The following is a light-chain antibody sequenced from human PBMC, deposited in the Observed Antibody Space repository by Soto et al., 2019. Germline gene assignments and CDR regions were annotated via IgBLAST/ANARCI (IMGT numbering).Light chain of an antibody. V-gene: IGKV1D-16*01. Sequence: DVQMTQSPSSLSASVGDRVTITCRARQDINSWLAWYQQKPGKAPKSLIYVASSLQTGVPLRFSGSGSGTVFTLTISSLQPEDSATYYCQQYNIYPLTFGGCTKVEI. J-gene: IGKJ4*01. CDR3: QQYNIYPLT. CDR1: QDINSW. CDR2: VAS.